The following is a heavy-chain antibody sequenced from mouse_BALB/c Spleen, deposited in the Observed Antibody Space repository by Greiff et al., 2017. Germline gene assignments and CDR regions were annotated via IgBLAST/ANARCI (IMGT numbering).Heavy chain of an antibody. Sequence: QVQLQQSGPELVKPGASVKMSCKASGYTFTSYYIHWVKQRPGQGLEWIGWIYPGDGSTKYNEKFKGKTTLTADKSSSTAYMLLSILTSEDSAIYFCARGSGAMDYWGQGTSVTVSS. D-gene: IGHD4-1*01. CDR2: IYPGDGST. V-gene: IGHV1S56*01. J-gene: IGHJ4*01. CDR3: ARGSGAMDY. CDR1: GYTFTSYY.